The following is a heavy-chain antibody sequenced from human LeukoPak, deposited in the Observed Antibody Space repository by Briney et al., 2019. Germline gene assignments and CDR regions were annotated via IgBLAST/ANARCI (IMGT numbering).Heavy chain of an antibody. J-gene: IGHJ5*02. D-gene: IGHD2-15*01. CDR1: GLIFSSYA. CDR3: AKDLRTYCSGGSCYLNWFDP. V-gene: IGHV3-23*01. CDR2: VSGSGDNT. Sequence: PGGSLRLSCAASGLIFSSYAMTWVRQAPGKGPEWVSVVSGSGDNTYYADSVKGRFTISRDNSKNTLYLQMNSLRAEDTAVYYCAKDLRTYCSGGSCYLNWFDPWGQGTLVTVSS.